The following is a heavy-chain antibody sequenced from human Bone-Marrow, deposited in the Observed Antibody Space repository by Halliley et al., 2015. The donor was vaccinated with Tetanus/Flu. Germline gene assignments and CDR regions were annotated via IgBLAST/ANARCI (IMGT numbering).Heavy chain of an antibody. V-gene: IGHV4-59*09. Sequence: EWIGNVYYNGTTNYNPSFKSRVKMSVDTSKNQFSLGLSSVAAADTAVYYCARGIFYGRPGFGLWGQGTMLTVSS. CDR2: VYYNGTT. CDR3: ARGIFYGRPGFGL. J-gene: IGHJ3*01. D-gene: IGHD3-10*01.